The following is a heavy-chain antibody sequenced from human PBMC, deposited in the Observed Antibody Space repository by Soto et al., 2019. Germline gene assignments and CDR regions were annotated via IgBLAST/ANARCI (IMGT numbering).Heavy chain of an antibody. V-gene: IGHV2-5*02. Sequence: QITLKESGPTLVKPTQTLTLTCAFSGFSLETSGMGMSWIRQPPGKALEWLALIYWDDDKRYSPSLKNRLTITKDTYKNQVVLTLTNVDPVDTATYYCAHSLYHYDNSGYYTYWYFDLWGRGTLVTVSS. CDR3: AHSLYHYDNSGYYTYWYFDL. D-gene: IGHD3-22*01. CDR1: GFSLETSGMG. J-gene: IGHJ2*01. CDR2: IYWDDDK.